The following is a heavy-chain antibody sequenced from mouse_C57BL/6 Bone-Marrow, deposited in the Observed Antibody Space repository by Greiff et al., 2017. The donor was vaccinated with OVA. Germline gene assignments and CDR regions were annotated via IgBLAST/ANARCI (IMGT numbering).Heavy chain of an antibody. V-gene: IGHV7-3*01. CDR1: GFTFTDYY. D-gene: IGHD4-1*02. J-gene: IGHJ1*03. CDR3: ARSNWDRYFGV. Sequence: EVQLVESGGGLVQPGGSLSLSCAASGFTFTDYYMRWVRQPPGKALEWLGFISNKANGYTTEYSASVKGRFTISRDNSQSILYLQMNALRAEDSATYYCARSNWDRYFGVWGTGTTVTVSS. CDR2: ISNKANGYTT.